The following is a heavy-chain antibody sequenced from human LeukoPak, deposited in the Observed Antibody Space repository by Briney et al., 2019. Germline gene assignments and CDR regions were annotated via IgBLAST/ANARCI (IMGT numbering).Heavy chain of an antibody. Sequence: SETLSLTCTFSGGSISSYYWSWIRQPPGKGLEWIGYIYYSGSTNYNPSLKSRVTISVDTSKNQFALKLSSVTAADTAVYYCARVPRLRLFDYWGQGTLVTVSS. CDR3: ARVPRLRLFDY. J-gene: IGHJ4*02. CDR1: GGSISSYY. CDR2: IYYSGST. V-gene: IGHV4-59*01. D-gene: IGHD5-12*01.